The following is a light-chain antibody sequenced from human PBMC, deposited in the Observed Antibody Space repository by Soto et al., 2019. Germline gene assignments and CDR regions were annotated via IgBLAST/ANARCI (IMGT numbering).Light chain of an antibody. Sequence: EIVLTQSPGTLSLSPGERATLSCRASQSVSSSYLAWYQQKPGQAPRLLIYGASSRATGIPDRFSGSGSGTDFTLTISILAPQDFAFYYYQHYGSPPDTFGQGTKLEIK. CDR3: QHYGSPPDT. V-gene: IGKV3-20*01. CDR1: QSVSSSY. CDR2: GAS. J-gene: IGKJ1*01.